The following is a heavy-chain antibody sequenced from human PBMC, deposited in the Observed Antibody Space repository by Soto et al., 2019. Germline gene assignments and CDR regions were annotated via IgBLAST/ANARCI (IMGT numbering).Heavy chain of an antibody. CDR3: ARDNLCYYYGMDV. CDR1: GGSVSSGSYY. J-gene: IGHJ6*02. V-gene: IGHV4-61*01. CDR2: IYYSGST. Sequence: SETLSLTCTVSGGSVSSGSYYWSWIRQPPGKGLEWIGYIYYSGSTNYNPSLKSRVTISVDTSKNQFSLKLSSVTAADTAVYYCARDNLCYYYGMDVWGQGTTVTVSS.